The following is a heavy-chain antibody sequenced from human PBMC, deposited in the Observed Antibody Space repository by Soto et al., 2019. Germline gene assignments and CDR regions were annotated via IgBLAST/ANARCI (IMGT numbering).Heavy chain of an antibody. V-gene: IGHV3-7*01. J-gene: IGHJ6*02. D-gene: IGHD5-18*01. CDR1: GFTFSNYA. CDR2: IKQDGSEK. Sequence: GGSLRLSCAASGFTFSNYAMSWVRQAPGKGLEWVANIKQDGSEKYYVDSVKGRFTISRDNAKNSLYLQMNSLRAEDTAVYYCAREGYRKYNYYGMDVWGQGTTVTVSS. CDR3: AREGYRKYNYYGMDV.